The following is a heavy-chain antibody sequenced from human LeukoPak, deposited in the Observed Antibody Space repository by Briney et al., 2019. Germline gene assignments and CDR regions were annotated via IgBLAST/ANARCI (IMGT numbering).Heavy chain of an antibody. CDR2: ISYDGSNK. Sequence: GGSLRLSCAASGFTFSRYGMHWVRQAPGKGLEWVAVISYDGSNKYYADSVKGRFTISRDNSKNTLYLQMNSLRAEDTAVYYCAKAFAVTTFNFDYWGQGTLVTVSS. V-gene: IGHV3-30*18. CDR1: GFTFSRYG. J-gene: IGHJ4*02. CDR3: AKAFAVTTFNFDY. D-gene: IGHD4-17*01.